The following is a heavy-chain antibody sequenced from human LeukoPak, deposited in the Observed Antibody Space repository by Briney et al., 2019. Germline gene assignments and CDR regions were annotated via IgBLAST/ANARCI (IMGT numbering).Heavy chain of an antibody. J-gene: IGHJ4*02. Sequence: ASVKVSCKASGGTFSSYAISWVRQAPGLGLEWMGRIIPILGIANYAQKFQGRVTITADKSTSTAYMELSSLRSEDTAVYYCAREKYYYGSGSYYPFDYWGQGTLVTVSS. CDR2: IIPILGIA. D-gene: IGHD3-10*01. CDR3: AREKYYYGSGSYYPFDY. V-gene: IGHV1-69*04. CDR1: GGTFSSYA.